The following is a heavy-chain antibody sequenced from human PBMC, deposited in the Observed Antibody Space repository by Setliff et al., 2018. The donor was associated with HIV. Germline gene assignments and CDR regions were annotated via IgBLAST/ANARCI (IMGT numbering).Heavy chain of an antibody. CDR1: GFSLDTTGVG. J-gene: IGHJ4*02. Sequence: SGPTLVNPTQTLTLTCTFSGFSLDTTGVGVGWIRQPPGEALEWLALIYWNDDKRYNPSLKSRLSITKDTPQNQVVLEMTNVDPVDTATYYCAHNRDHSGPYHYDYWGQGALVTVSS. CDR3: AHNRDHSGPYHYDY. V-gene: IGHV2-5*01. D-gene: IGHD5-12*01. CDR2: IYWNDDK.